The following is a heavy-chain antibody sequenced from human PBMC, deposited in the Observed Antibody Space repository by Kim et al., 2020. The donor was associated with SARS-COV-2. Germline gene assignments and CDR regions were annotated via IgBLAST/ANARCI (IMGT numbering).Heavy chain of an antibody. D-gene: IGHD4-17*01. V-gene: IGHV3-21*01. J-gene: IGHJ4*02. CDR3: ARDDYGDYGNFDY. CDR2: ISSSSSYI. CDR1: GFTFSSYS. Sequence: GGSLRLSCAASGFTFSSYSMNWVRQAPGKGLEWVSSISSSSSYIYYADSVKGRFTISRDNAKNSLYLQMNSLRAEDTAVYYCARDDYGDYGNFDYWGQGTLVTVSS.